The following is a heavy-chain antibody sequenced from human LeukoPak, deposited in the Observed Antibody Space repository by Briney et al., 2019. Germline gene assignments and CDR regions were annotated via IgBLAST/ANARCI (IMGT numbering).Heavy chain of an antibody. Sequence: PGGSLRLSCAASGFTFSSYAMSWVRQAPGKGRWWVSAISGSGGSTYYADSVKGRFTISRDNSKNTLYLQMNSLRAEDTAVYYCAKVGPSIAARPSYYYYYGMDVWGQGTTVTVSS. CDR3: AKVGPSIAARPSYYYYYGMDV. D-gene: IGHD6-6*01. CDR1: GFTFSSYA. J-gene: IGHJ6*02. CDR2: ISGSGGST. V-gene: IGHV3-23*01.